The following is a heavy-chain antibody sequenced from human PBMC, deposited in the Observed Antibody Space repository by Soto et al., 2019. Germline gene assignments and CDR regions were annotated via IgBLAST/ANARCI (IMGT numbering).Heavy chain of an antibody. J-gene: IGHJ6*02. CDR1: GGTCSSYA. D-gene: IGHD6-13*01. CDR3: ARDRIAAADPEVYYYYYGMDV. Sequence: SVKVSGKASGGTCSSYAISWVRQAPGQGLEWMGGIIPIFGTANDAQKFQGRVTITADESTSTAYMELSSLRSEDTAVYYCARDRIAAADPEVYYYYYGMDVWGQGTTVTVSS. V-gene: IGHV1-69*13. CDR2: IIPIFGTA.